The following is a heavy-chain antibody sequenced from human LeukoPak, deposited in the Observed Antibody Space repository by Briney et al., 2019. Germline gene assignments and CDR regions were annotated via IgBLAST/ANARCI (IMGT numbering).Heavy chain of an antibody. CDR2: IYTSGST. V-gene: IGHV4-4*09. CDR1: GGSISSYY. D-gene: IGHD2-15*01. CDR3: ARLTPYCSGGSCYSPAAGSVDY. Sequence: SETLSLTCTVSGGSISSYYWSWIRQPPGKGLEWIGYIYTSGSTNYNPSLRSRVTISVDTSKNQFSLKLSSVTAADTAVYYCARLTPYCSGGSCYSPAAGSVDYWGQGTLVTVSS. J-gene: IGHJ4*02.